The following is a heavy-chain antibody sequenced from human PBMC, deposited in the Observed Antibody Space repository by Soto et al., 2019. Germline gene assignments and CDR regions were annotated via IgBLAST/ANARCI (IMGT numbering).Heavy chain of an antibody. CDR1: GITLSSAW. Sequence: PGGSLRLSCAASGITLSSAWMSWFRQAPGKGLEWVARIKSESDGGTTDYTAPVKGRFTISRDDSKNTPHLQTNSLTTEDTAVYYCTKDRSIPLAQFDYWGQGTLVTVSS. D-gene: IGHD6-6*01. CDR2: IKSESDGGTT. CDR3: TKDRSIPLAQFDY. V-gene: IGHV3-15*01. J-gene: IGHJ4*02.